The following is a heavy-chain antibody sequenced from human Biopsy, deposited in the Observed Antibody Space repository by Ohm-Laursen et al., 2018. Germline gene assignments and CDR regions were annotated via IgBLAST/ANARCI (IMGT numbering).Heavy chain of an antibody. CDR3: ARDNIPYCTSTSCDLFGMDV. CDR2: IYNSGNT. Sequence: TLSLTCTVSRASISNGGYFWSWVRQRPGKGLEWIGHIYNSGNTYYHPSLQSRVTISIDTSKTQFSLRLASVTAADTAVYYCARDNIPYCTSTSCDLFGMDVWGQGTTVTVSS. CDR1: RASISNGGYF. D-gene: IGHD2-2*01. V-gene: IGHV4-31*03. J-gene: IGHJ6*02.